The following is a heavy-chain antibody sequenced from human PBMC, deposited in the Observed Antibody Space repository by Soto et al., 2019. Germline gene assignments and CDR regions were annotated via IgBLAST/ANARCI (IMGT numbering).Heavy chain of an antibody. CDR1: GFTFSNYW. CDR3: ARVEGGYYGSGSYGFDF. CDR2: IKQDGSEK. V-gene: IGHV3-7*01. J-gene: IGHJ4*02. D-gene: IGHD3-10*01. Sequence: EVPLVESGGGLVQPGGSLRLSCAASGFTFSNYWLTWVRQAPGKGLEWVANIKQDGSEKYYVDSVKGRFTISRDNAKNSVYLQMNSLRAEDTAVYYCARVEGGYYGSGSYGFDFWGQGTLVTVSS.